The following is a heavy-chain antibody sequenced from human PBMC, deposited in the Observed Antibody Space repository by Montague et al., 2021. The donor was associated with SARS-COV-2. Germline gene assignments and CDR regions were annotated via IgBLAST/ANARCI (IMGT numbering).Heavy chain of an antibody. CDR3: ARRPSSGWSFDY. Sequence: SETLSLTCTVSAGSINNHYWSWICQTPGKELEWIAYVYFSGTASYNPSLKSRVTISVDTSRNQFSLQLTSVTAADTAVYYCARRPSSGWSFDYWGQGTQVSVSS. V-gene: IGHV4-59*08. CDR2: VYFSGTA. J-gene: IGHJ4*02. D-gene: IGHD6-19*01. CDR1: AGSINNHY.